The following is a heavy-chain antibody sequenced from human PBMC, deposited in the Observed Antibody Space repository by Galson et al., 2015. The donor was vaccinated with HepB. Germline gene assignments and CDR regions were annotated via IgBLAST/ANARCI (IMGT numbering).Heavy chain of an antibody. CDR1: GYTLTELS. Sequence: SCKVSGYTLTELSMHWVRQAPGKGLEWMGGFDPEDGETMYAEKFQGRVTMTEDTSIDTAYMELSSLGSEDTAVYYCATASYSGGWYLAAAWVPFDYWGQGTLVTVSS. D-gene: IGHD6-19*01. J-gene: IGHJ4*02. V-gene: IGHV1-24*01. CDR3: ATASYSGGWYLAAAWVPFDY. CDR2: FDPEDGET.